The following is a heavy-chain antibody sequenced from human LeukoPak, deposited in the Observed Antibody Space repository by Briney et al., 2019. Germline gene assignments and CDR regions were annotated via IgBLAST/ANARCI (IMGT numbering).Heavy chain of an antibody. J-gene: IGHJ1*01. CDR1: GYTFTGYY. Sequence: ASVKVSCKASGYTFTGYYMHWVRQAPGQGLEWMGWINPKSGGTNHAQKFQGRVTMTRDTSISTAYMELSRLRSDDTAVYYCARVAFTIDYRGNIEHFQYWGQGTLVTVSS. D-gene: IGHD4-23*01. V-gene: IGHV1-2*02. CDR2: INPKSGGT. CDR3: ARVAFTIDYRGNIEHFQY.